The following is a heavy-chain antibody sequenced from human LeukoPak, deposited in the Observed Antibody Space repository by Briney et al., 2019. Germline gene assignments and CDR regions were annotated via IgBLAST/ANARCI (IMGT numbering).Heavy chain of an antibody. V-gene: IGHV4-59*01. J-gene: IGHJ5*02. CDR1: GASIRSYY. Sequence: SETLSLTCTVSGASIRSYYWSWIRQSPGKGLEWIGHIYYSGSTNYNPSLKGRVTISLDTSKNQFSLKLSSLTAADTAVYYCVQNQGYCSGGSCSFRFDPWGQGTLVTVSS. CDR2: IYYSGST. D-gene: IGHD2-15*01. CDR3: VQNQGYCSGGSCSFRFDP.